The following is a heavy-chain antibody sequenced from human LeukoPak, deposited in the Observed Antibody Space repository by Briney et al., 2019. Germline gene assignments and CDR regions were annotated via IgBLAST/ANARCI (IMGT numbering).Heavy chain of an antibody. CDR1: GGTFSSYA. CDR3: ARVGSRRQQHGPPGYYYYYYYMDV. J-gene: IGHJ6*03. D-gene: IGHD6-13*01. V-gene: IGHV1-69*06. Sequence: SVKVSCKASGGTFSSYAISWVRQAPGQGLEWMGGIIPIFGTANYAQKFQGRVTITADKSTSTAYMELSSLRSEDTAVYYCARVGSRRQQHGPPGYYYYYYYMDVWGKGTTVTVSS. CDR2: IIPIFGTA.